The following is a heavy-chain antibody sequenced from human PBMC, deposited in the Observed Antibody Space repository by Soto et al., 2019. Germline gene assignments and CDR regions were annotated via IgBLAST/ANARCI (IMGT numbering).Heavy chain of an antibody. Sequence: SGPTLVNPTQTLTLTCTFSGFSLSTSGVGVGWIRQPPGKALEWLALIYWDDDKRYSPSLKSRLTITKDTSKNQVVLTMTNMDPVDTATYYCARITWELYRVGYFDYSGQGTLVPVSS. CDR2: IYWDDDK. J-gene: IGHJ4*02. D-gene: IGHD3-10*01. CDR1: GFSLSTSGVG. CDR3: ARITWELYRVGYFDY. V-gene: IGHV2-5*02.